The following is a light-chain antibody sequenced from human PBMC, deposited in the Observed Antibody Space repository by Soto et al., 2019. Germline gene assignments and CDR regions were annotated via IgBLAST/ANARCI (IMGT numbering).Light chain of an antibody. CDR3: QQLITYPQT. J-gene: IGKJ1*01. CDR2: AAS. Sequence: DIQMTQSPSSLSASVGDRVTITCRASQSISSYLNWYQQKPGKAPKLLIYAASSLQSGVPSRFSGSGSGTDFILTISSLQHEDFATYYCQQLITYPQTFGQGTK. CDR1: QSISSY. V-gene: IGKV1-39*01.